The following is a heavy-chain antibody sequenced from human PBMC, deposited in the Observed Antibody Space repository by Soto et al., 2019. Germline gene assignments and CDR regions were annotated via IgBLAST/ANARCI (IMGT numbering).Heavy chain of an antibody. V-gene: IGHV1-46*01. D-gene: IGHD2-21*01. J-gene: IGHJ6*02. CDR3: ARHNGMDV. Sequence: ASVKVSCKASGYTFRNYHIHWVRQAPGQGLEWMGIINPSGGSTSSAQKFQGRVTLTGDTSTSTVYMELSSLRSEDTAVYYCARHNGMDVWGQGTTVTVSS. CDR2: INPSGGST. CDR1: GYTFRNYH.